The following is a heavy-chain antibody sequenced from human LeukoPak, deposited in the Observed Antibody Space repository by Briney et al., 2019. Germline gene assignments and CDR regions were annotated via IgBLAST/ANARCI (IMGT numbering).Heavy chain of an antibody. Sequence: GGSLSLSCVASGRTFTEHYMHWIRQAPGKGLEWVSFIGGTAGNTYYADSVKGRFTISRDNAKNSLYLQMNSLRAEDTAVYYCAGEWSAFDIWGQGTMVTVSS. CDR2: IGGTAGNT. D-gene: IGHD2-8*01. V-gene: IGHV3-11*04. CDR3: AGEWSAFDI. J-gene: IGHJ3*02. CDR1: GRTFTEHY.